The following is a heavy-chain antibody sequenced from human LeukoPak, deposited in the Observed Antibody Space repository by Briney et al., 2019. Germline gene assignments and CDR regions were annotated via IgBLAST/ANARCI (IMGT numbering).Heavy chain of an antibody. CDR2: ISGSGGST. J-gene: IGHJ3*02. CDR1: GFNFSSYA. Sequence: GSLRLSCATSGFNFSSYAISLVRQAPGKGVGWVSTISGSGGSTYYADSVKGRFTISRDNSKNTLYLQMNSLRAEDTAVYFCAKERFSGWTHDAFDIWGQGTMVTVSS. V-gene: IGHV3-23*01. CDR3: AKERFSGWTHDAFDI. D-gene: IGHD6-19*01.